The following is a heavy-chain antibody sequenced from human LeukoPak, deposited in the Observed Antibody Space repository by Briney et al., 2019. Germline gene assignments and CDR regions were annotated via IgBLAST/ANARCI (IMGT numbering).Heavy chain of an antibody. D-gene: IGHD6-19*01. CDR1: GFTFSSYA. J-gene: IGHJ4*02. CDR2: ISYDGSNK. CDR3: AREGSSGWYAFDY. V-gene: IGHV3-30*04. Sequence: GGSLRLSCAASGFTFSSYAMHWVRQAPGKGLEWVAVISYDGSNKYYADSVKGRFTISRVNSKNTLYLQMNSLRAEDTAVYYCAREGSSGWYAFDYWGQGTLVTVSS.